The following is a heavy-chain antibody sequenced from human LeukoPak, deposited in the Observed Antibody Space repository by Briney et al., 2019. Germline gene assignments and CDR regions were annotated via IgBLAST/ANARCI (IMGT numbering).Heavy chain of an antibody. CDR2: MKQDGSEQ. CDR1: GFTFSNYW. Sequence: GGSLRLSCTASGFTFSNYWMSWVRQAPGKGLEWVANMKQDGSEQYYVDSMKGRFTISRDNAKNSLYLQINSLRAEDTAVYYCARDRHYDFWSGYYTPFNSWGQGTLVTVPS. J-gene: IGHJ4*02. V-gene: IGHV3-7*03. D-gene: IGHD3-3*01. CDR3: ARDRHYDFWSGYYTPFNS.